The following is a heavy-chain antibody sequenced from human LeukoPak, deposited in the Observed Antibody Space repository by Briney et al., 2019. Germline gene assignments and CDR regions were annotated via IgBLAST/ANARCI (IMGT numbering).Heavy chain of an antibody. CDR3: ARAEDIAANDAFDI. V-gene: IGHV3-64*01. CDR1: GFTFSSYA. Sequence: PGGSLRLSCAASGFTFSSYAMHWVRQAPGKGLEYVSAISSNGGSTYYANSVKGRFTISRDNSKNTLYLQMGSLRAEDMAVYYCARAEDIAANDAFDIWGQGTMDTVSS. J-gene: IGHJ3*02. CDR2: ISSNGGST. D-gene: IGHD6-6*01.